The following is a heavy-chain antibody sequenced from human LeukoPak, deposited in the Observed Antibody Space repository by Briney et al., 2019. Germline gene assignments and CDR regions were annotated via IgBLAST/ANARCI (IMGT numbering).Heavy chain of an antibody. CDR3: ARTTLPGIAAAGPVFDF. CDR1: GGSISSYF. D-gene: IGHD6-13*01. V-gene: IGHV4-59*01. CDR2: FYLSGGT. Sequence: SETLSLTCSVSGGSISSYFWSGIRQPPGKGLEWIGYFYLSGGTDYNPSLKSRVTISGDTSKNQFSLKVTSVTTADTAIYYCARTTLPGIAAAGPVFDFWGQGTLVTVSS. J-gene: IGHJ4*02.